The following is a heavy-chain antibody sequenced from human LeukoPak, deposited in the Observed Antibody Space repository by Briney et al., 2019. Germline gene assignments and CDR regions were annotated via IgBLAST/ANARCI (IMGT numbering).Heavy chain of an antibody. CDR3: ASSPKLEPTNFDY. D-gene: IGHD1-1*01. J-gene: IGHJ4*02. CDR2: INSDGSST. V-gene: IGHV3-74*01. Sequence: GGSLRLSCAASGFTFSSYWMHWVRHAPGKGLVWVSRINSDGSSTSYADSVKGRFTISRDNAKNTLYLQMNSLRAEDTAVYYCASSPKLEPTNFDYWGQGTLVTVSS. CDR1: GFTFSSYW.